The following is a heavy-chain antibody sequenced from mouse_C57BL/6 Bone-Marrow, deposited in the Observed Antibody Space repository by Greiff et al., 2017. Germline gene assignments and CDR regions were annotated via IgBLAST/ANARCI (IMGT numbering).Heavy chain of an antibody. J-gene: IGHJ3*01. D-gene: IGHD2-4*01. CDR1: GFTFSSYA. CDR3: AREGYDYAWFAY. CDR2: ISDGGSYT. Sequence: EVKLVESGGGLVKPGGSLKLSCAASGFTFSSYAMSWVRQTPGKRLEWVATISDGGSYTYYPDNVKGRFTISRDNAKNNLYLQMSHLKSEDTAMYYCAREGYDYAWFAYWGQGTLVTVSA. V-gene: IGHV5-4*01.